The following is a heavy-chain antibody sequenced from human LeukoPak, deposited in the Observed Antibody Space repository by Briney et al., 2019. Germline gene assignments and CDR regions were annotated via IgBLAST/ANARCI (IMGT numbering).Heavy chain of an antibody. CDR1: GYTFTGFY. CDR2: INPNSGAT. V-gene: IGHV1-2*02. CDR3: AKDVSYYYDSSDY. J-gene: IGHJ4*02. D-gene: IGHD3-22*01. Sequence: GASVKVSCKASGYTFTGFYIHWVRQAPGQGLEWVGWINPNSGATTCAQKFQGRVTMTRDTSISTAYIDLSRLRSDDTAVYYCAKDVSYYYDSSDYWGQGTLVTVSS.